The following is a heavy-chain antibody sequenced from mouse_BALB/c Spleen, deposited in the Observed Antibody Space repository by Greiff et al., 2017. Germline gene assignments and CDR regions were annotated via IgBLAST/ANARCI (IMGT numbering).Heavy chain of an antibody. D-gene: IGHD2-4*01. CDR1: GFTFSSYG. Sequence: EVQVVESGGDLVKPGGSLKLSCAASGFTFSSYGMSWVRQTPDKRLEWVATISSGGSTYYPDSVKGRFTISRDNARNILYLQMSSLRSEDTAMYYCARGYDYAWFAYWGQGTLVTVSA. CDR3: ARGYDYAWFAY. J-gene: IGHJ3*01. CDR2: ISSGGST. V-gene: IGHV5-6-5*01.